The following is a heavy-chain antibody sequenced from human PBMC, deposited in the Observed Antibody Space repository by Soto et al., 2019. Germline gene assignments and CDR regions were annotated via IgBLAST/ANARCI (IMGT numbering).Heavy chain of an antibody. CDR1: GYTLTELS. J-gene: IGHJ5*02. CDR3: ATDRPYCTNGVCYGGWFDP. D-gene: IGHD2-8*01. CDR2: FDPEDGET. Sequence: ASVKVSCKVSGYTLTELSMHWVRQAPGKVLEWMGGFDPEDGETIYAQKFQGRVTMTEDTSTDTAYMELSSLRSEDAAVYYCATDRPYCTNGVCYGGWFDPWGQGTLVTVSS. V-gene: IGHV1-24*01.